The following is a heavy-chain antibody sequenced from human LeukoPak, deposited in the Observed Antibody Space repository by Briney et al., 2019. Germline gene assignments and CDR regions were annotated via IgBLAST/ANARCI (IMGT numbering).Heavy chain of an antibody. J-gene: IGHJ4*02. CDR3: ASRKGGSDY. CDR1: GGSFSGYY. CDR2: INHSGST. D-gene: IGHD3-10*01. V-gene: IGHV4-34*01. Sequence: PSETLSLTCAVYGGSFSGYYWSWIRQPPGKGLEWIGEINHSGSTNYNPSLKSRVTISVDTSKNQFSLKLSSVTAADTAVYYCASRKGGSDYWGQGTLVTVSS.